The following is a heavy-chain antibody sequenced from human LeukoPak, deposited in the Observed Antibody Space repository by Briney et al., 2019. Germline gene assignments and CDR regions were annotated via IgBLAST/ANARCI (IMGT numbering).Heavy chain of an antibody. V-gene: IGHV3-7*03. CDR2: IKQDGSEK. CDR1: GFTFSSYW. D-gene: IGHD1-26*01. Sequence: GGSLRLSCAASGFTFSSYWMSWVRQAPGKGLEWVANIKQDGSEKYYVDSVKGRFTISRDNSKNTLYLQMNSLRAEDTAVYYCAKAYSGSYYPYYFDYWGQGTLVTVSS. CDR3: AKAYSGSYYPYYFDY. J-gene: IGHJ4*02.